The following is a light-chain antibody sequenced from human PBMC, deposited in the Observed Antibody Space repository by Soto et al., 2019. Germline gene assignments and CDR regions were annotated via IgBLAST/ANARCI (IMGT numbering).Light chain of an antibody. Sequence: DMQMTQSPSSLPASVGDRVIITCRASQSISNYLNWYQQKPGRAPRLLIHGASSLQGGVPSRFSGSGSGTDFTLTISSLQPEDFTTYYCQQTYSAPLTFGGGTKVEI. CDR3: QQTYSAPLT. J-gene: IGKJ4*01. CDR1: QSISNY. CDR2: GAS. V-gene: IGKV1-39*01.